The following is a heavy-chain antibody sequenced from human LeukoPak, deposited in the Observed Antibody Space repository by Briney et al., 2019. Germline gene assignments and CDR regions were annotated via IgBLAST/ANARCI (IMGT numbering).Heavy chain of an antibody. Sequence: PSETLSLTCTVSGGSISGSGYFWNWVRQHPGKGLEWIGHIYYSGSTFYNPFLRSRITISVDTSKNQFSLELSSVTAADTAVYYCARDQGYNYRYGGSGMDVWGQGTTVIVSS. CDR2: IYYSGST. CDR3: ARDQGYNYRYGGSGMDV. D-gene: IGHD5-18*01. CDR1: GGSISGSGYF. J-gene: IGHJ6*02. V-gene: IGHV4-31*03.